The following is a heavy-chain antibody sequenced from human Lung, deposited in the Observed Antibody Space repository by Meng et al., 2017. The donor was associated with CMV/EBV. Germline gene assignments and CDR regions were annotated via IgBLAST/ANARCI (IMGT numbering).Heavy chain of an antibody. V-gene: IGHV3-74*01. D-gene: IGHD6-6*01. CDR3: ARGGRDTSASRSFDS. CDR1: GFIFSDYW. J-gene: IGHJ5*01. CDR2: INGDGNSI. Sequence: GGSLRLSCAASGFIFSDYWMHWVRQAPGKGLVWVSRINGDGNSIRDADSVKGRFTISRDNAKNTLYVEMNSLRAEDTAVYYCARGGRDTSASRSFDSWGQGNXVTVYS.